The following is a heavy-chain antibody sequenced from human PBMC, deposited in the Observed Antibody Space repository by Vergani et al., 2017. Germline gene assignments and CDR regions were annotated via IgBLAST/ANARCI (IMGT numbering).Heavy chain of an antibody. D-gene: IGHD6-19*01. CDR1: GASIRSSNYY. Sequence: QLPLQESGPGLVKPSATLSLTCSVSGASIRSSNYYLGWIRPPPGKGLEWIASIYYSGSTYYNPSLKSRVTISVDTSKNQFSLKLSSVTAADTAVYFCARHSTVEWLVKLGWIDPWGQGILVTVSS. CDR3: ARHSTVEWLVKLGWIDP. J-gene: IGHJ5*02. V-gene: IGHV4-39*01. CDR2: IYYSGST.